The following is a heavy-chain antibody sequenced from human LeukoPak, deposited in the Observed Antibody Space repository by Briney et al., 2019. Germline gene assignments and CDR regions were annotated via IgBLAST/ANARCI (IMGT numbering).Heavy chain of an antibody. Sequence: GGSLRLSCAASGFTFSSYAMSWVRQAPGKGLEWVSAISGSGGSTYYADSVKGRFTISRDNSKNTLYLQMNSLRAEDTAVYYCATSPYPGTMVRGVNFDYWGQGTLVTVSS. CDR2: ISGSGGST. CDR1: GFTFSSYA. D-gene: IGHD3-10*01. CDR3: ATSPYPGTMVRGVNFDY. J-gene: IGHJ4*02. V-gene: IGHV3-23*01.